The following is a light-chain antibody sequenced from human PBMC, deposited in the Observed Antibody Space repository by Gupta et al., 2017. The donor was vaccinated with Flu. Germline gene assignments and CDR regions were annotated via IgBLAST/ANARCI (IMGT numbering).Light chain of an antibody. Sequence: SRTISCTGTSSDVGNNNDVSWYQQHPGKAPILIFYEVSQRPSGVPDRFAGFNSGTTASLTVSGLQADDEAYYYCGSYASINNWVFGGGTKLTVL. CDR1: SSDVGNNND. V-gene: IGLV2-8*01. CDR3: GSYASINNWV. J-gene: IGLJ3*02. CDR2: EVS.